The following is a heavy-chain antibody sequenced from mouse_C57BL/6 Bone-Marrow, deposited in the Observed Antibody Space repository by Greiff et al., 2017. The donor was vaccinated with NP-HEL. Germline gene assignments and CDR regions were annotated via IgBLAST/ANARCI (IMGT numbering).Heavy chain of an antibody. CDR3: ARGDGYYGSYYFDY. D-gene: IGHD2-3*01. J-gene: IGHJ2*01. CDR1: GYAFSSSW. V-gene: IGHV1-82*01. CDR2: IYPGDGDT. Sequence: QVQLKQSGPELVKPGASVKISCKASGYAFSSSWMNWVKQRPGKGLEWIGRIYPGDGDTNYNGKFKGKATLTADKSSSTAYMQLSSLTSEDSAVYFCARGDGYYGSYYFDYWGQGTTLTVSS.